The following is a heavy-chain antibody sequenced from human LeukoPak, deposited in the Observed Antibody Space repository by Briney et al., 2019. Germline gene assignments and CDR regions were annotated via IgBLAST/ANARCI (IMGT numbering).Heavy chain of an antibody. V-gene: IGHV4-59*01. CDR3: ARTHCSGGSCYYYYYMDV. D-gene: IGHD2-15*01. CDR2: IYYSGST. J-gene: IGHJ6*03. CDR1: SGSISSYY. Sequence: SETLSLTCTVSSGSISSYYWSWIRQPPGKGLEWSGNIYYSGSTNYNPSLKSRVTISVDTSKNQFSLKLSSVTAADTAVYYCARTHCSGGSCYYYYYMDVWGKGTTVTISS.